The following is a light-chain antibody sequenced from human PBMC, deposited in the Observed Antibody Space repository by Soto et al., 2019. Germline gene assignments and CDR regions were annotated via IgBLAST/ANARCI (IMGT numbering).Light chain of an antibody. Sequence: DIQMTQSPSTLSASVGDRVTITCRASQSTSRWLAWYQQKPGKAPKLLIYDVSSLESGVPSRFSSSGSGTEFTLTISSLQPDDFATYYCQQYSTSTWTFGQGTKVEIK. CDR1: QSTSRW. CDR3: QQYSTSTWT. CDR2: DVS. V-gene: IGKV1-5*01. J-gene: IGKJ1*01.